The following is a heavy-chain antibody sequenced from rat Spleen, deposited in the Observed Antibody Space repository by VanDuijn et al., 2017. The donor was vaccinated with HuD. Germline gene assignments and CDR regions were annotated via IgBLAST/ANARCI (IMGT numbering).Heavy chain of an antibody. V-gene: IGHV5S13*01. CDR3: ARHGGLRNWFPY. D-gene: IGHD1-11*01. CDR2: ISTGGDNT. J-gene: IGHJ3*01. CDR1: GFTFNNYW. Sequence: EVQLVESGGGSVQPGRSLRLSCAASGFTFNNYWMTWIRQAPGRGLEWVASISTGGDNTYYHDSVKGRFTASRNDAINTQYLQMDSLRSEDTATYYCARHGGLRNWFPYWGQGTLVTVSS.